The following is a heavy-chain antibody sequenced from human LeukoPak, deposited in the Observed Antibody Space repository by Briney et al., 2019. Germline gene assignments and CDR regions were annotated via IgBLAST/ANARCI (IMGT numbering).Heavy chain of an antibody. D-gene: IGHD6-6*01. J-gene: IGHJ3*02. CDR3: ARRIAARPLGGAFDI. V-gene: IGHV4-59*01. Sequence: SETLSLTCTVSGGPISSYYWSWIRQPPGKGLEWIGYIYHSGSTTYNPSLKSRVTISLDTSKNQISLNLSSVTAADTAVYLCARRIAARPLGGAFDIWGQGTMVTVSS. CDR2: IYHSGST. CDR1: GGPISSYY.